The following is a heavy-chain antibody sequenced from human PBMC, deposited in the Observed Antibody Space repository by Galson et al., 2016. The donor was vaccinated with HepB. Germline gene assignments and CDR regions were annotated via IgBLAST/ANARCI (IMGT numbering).Heavy chain of an antibody. J-gene: IGHJ4*02. CDR2: INWNSDRI. CDR3: ARVGGTSYENSAYLPH. V-gene: IGHV3-9*01. Sequence: SLRLSCAASGITFDDYAMHWVRQAPGKGLEWVSGINWNSDRIGYADSVKGRFTISRDNAENTLYLQMNSLRAEDTAVYFCARVGGTSYENSAYLPHWGQGTLVTVSS. D-gene: IGHD3-22*01. CDR1: GITFDDYA.